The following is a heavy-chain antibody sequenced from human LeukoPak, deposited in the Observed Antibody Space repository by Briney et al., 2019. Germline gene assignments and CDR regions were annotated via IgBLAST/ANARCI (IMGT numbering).Heavy chain of an antibody. V-gene: IGHV1-2*02. CDR2: INPNSGGT. CDR3: ARVLHYYGSGSYPLHDY. CDR1: GYTFTGYY. D-gene: IGHD3-10*01. J-gene: IGHJ4*02. Sequence: ASVKVSFKASGYTFTGYYMHWVRQAPGQGLEWMGWINPNSGGTNYAQKFQGRVTMTRDTSISTAYMELSRLRSDDTAVYYCARVLHYYGSGSYPLHDYWGQGTLVTVSS.